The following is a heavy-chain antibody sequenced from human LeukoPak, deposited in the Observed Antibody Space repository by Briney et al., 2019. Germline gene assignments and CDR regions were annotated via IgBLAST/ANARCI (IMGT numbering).Heavy chain of an antibody. Sequence: SVKVSCTAYGGTFSSYAISWVRQAPGQGLEWMGGIIPIFGTANYAQKLQGRVTITTDESTSTAYMELSSLRSEDTAVYYCARGDYKGIDAFDIWGQGTMVTVSS. D-gene: IGHD4-11*01. CDR1: GGTFSSYA. V-gene: IGHV1-69*05. J-gene: IGHJ3*02. CDR3: ARGDYKGIDAFDI. CDR2: IIPIFGTA.